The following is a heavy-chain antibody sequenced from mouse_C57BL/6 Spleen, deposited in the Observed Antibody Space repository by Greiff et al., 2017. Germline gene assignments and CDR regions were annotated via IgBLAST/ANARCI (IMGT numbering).Heavy chain of an antibody. CDR1: GFTFSDYG. CDR3: ARTYYGSHWYFDV. CDR2: ISSGSSTI. J-gene: IGHJ1*03. V-gene: IGHV5-17*01. D-gene: IGHD1-1*01. Sequence: EVKVVDSGGGLVKPGGSLKLSCAASGFTFSDYGMHWVRQAPEKGLEWVAYISSGSSTIYYADTVKGRFTISRDNAKNTLFLQMTSLRSEDTAMYYCARTYYGSHWYFDVWGTGTTVTVSS.